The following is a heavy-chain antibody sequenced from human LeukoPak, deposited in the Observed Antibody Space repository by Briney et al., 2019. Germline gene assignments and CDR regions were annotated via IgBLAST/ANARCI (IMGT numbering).Heavy chain of an antibody. CDR1: GGSISSSSYY. CDR3: ARGYSSTSYYFDS. J-gene: IGHJ4*02. CDR2: IYYSGTT. V-gene: IGHV4-61*01. Sequence: SETLSLTCSVSGGSISSSSYYWSWIRQPPGKGLEWIGYIYYSGTTNYNPSLKSRVTMSVDTSKNQFSLKLTSVTAADTAVYYCARGYSSTSYYFDSWGQGTLVTVSS. D-gene: IGHD6-6*01.